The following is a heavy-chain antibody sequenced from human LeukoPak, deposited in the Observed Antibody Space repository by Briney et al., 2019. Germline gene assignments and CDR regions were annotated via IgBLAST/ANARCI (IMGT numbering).Heavy chain of an antibody. V-gene: IGHV4-34*01. Sequence: PSETLSLTCAVYGGSFSGYYWSWIRQPPGKGLEWIGEINHSGSTNYSPSLKSRVTISVDTSKNQFSLKLSSVTAADTAVYDCARGITTVVTLNWFDPWGQGTLVTVSS. CDR2: INHSGST. D-gene: IGHD4-23*01. CDR3: ARGITTVVTLNWFDP. J-gene: IGHJ5*02. CDR1: GGSFSGYY.